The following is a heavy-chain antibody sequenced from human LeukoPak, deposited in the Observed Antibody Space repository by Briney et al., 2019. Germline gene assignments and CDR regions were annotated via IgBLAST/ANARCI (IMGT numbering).Heavy chain of an antibody. J-gene: IGHJ4*02. D-gene: IGHD2-2*02. CDR1: GYTLTELS. V-gene: IGHV1-24*01. CDR2: FDPEDGET. CDR3: ATAPRYCSSTSCYSFDY. Sequence: ASVKVSCKVSGYTLTELSMHWVRQAPGKGLEWMGGFDPEDGETIYAQKFQGRVTMTEDTSTDTAYMELSSLGSEDTAVYYCATAPRYCSSTSCYSFDYWGQGTLVTVSS.